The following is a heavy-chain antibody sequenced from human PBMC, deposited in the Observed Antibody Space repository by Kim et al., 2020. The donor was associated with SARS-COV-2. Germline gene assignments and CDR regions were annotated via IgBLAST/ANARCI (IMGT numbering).Heavy chain of an antibody. V-gene: IGHV4-31*02. D-gene: IGHD3-16*01. J-gene: IGHJ4*02. Sequence: TYSNSSLKSRVTISVDPSKNQFSLRLASVTAADTAVYYCARGAVSSAGGDFWGQGTLVTVSS. CDR2: T. CDR3: ARGAVSSAGGDF.